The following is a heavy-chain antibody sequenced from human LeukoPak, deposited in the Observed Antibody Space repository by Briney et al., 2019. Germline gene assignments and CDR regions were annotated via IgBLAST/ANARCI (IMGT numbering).Heavy chain of an antibody. D-gene: IGHD6-19*01. CDR3: ARHGSSGWYCFDY. J-gene: IGHJ4*02. CDR1: GGSISSSSYY. Sequence: SETLSLTCTVSGGSISSSSYYWGWIRQPPGKGLEWIGSIYYSGSTYYNPSLKSRVTISVDTSKNQFSLKLSSVTAADTAVYYCARHGSSGWYCFDYWGQGTLVTVSS. CDR2: IYYSGST. V-gene: IGHV4-39*01.